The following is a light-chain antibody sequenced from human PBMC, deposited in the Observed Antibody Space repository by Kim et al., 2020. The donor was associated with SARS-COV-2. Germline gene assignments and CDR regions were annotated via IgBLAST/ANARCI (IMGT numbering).Light chain of an antibody. V-gene: IGKV1-17*01. CDR1: QDIRND. Sequence: DIQMTQSPSSLSASVGDRVTITCRASQDIRNDLGWYQQSPGRAPKRLIYGASSLQSGIPSRFSGSGSGTEFTLTISSLQPEDFATYFCLQHNTCPLTFGQGTRLEIK. CDR3: LQHNTCPLT. CDR2: GAS. J-gene: IGKJ5*01.